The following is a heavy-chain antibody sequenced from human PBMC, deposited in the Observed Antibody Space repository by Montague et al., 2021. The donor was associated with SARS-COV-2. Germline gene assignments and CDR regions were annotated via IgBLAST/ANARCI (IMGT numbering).Heavy chain of an antibody. Sequence: GDSVSSNSAAWNWIRQSPSRGLEWLGRTYYRSKWYNDYAVSVKSRITINPDTSKNQFSLQLNSVTPEDTAVYYCARQPLGYDFVYYYYGMDVWGQGTTVTVSS. CDR3: ARQPLGYDFVYYYYGMDV. D-gene: IGHD5-12*01. J-gene: IGHJ6*02. CDR1: GDSVSSNSAA. V-gene: IGHV6-1*01. CDR2: TYYRSKWYN.